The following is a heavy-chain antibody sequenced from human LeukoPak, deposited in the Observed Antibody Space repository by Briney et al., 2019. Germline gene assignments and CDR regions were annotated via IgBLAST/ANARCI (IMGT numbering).Heavy chain of an antibody. V-gene: IGHV3-21*01. CDR3: ARGAEPTYYYDSSEGAFDI. J-gene: IGHJ3*02. CDR2: ISSSSSSYI. D-gene: IGHD3-22*01. CDR1: GFTFSSYS. Sequence: GGSLRLSCAASGFTFSSYSMNWVRQAPGKGLEWVSSISSSSSSYIYYADSVKGRFTISRDNAKNSLYLQMNSLRAEDTAVYYCARGAEPTYYYDSSEGAFDIWGQGTMVTVSS.